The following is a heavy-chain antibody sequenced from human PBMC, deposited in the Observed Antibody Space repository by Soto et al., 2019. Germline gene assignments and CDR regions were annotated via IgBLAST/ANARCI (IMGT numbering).Heavy chain of an antibody. CDR3: AKDMVSSTASDAFDI. CDR2: ISGGGYST. D-gene: IGHD3-10*01. Sequence: EVQLLESGGGLVQPGGSLRLSCSASGLTFSSYAMTWVRQAPGKGLEWVSGISGGGYSTDYADSVKGRFTISRDNSKNTRYLQMNSLRVEDTAVYYCAKDMVSSTASDAFDIWGQGTMVTVSS. V-gene: IGHV3-23*01. J-gene: IGHJ3*02. CDR1: GLTFSSYA.